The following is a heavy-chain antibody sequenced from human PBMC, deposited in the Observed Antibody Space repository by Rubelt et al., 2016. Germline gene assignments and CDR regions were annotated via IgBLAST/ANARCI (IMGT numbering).Heavy chain of an antibody. D-gene: IGHD2-15*01. CDR1: GYSFTTYW. CDR2: IPPSDSDT. J-gene: IGHJ5*02. CDR3: AREGGP. V-gene: IGHV5-51*01. Sequence: EEQLVQSRAEVKKPGESLKISCTASGYSFTTYWIGWVRQMPGKGLEWMGLIPPSDSDTRYSPSFQGQVTISVDKANGTAYLQWSSLKASDTAMYYCAREGGPWGQGTLVTGSP.